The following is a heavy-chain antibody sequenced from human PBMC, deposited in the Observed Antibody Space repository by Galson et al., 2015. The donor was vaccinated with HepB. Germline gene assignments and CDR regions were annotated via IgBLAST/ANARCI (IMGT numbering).Heavy chain of an antibody. J-gene: IGHJ4*02. CDR1: GFTFTTYG. CDR2: ISYDGNNK. Sequence: SLRLSCAASGFTFTTYGMHWVRRAPGKGLEWVATISYDGNNKYYADSVKGRFTISRDNSKNTLYVQMNSLRIEDTAVYYCAKDRWGSLPGFFDYWGQGTLVTVSS. CDR3: AKDRWGSLPGFFDY. V-gene: IGHV3-30*18. D-gene: IGHD3-16*01.